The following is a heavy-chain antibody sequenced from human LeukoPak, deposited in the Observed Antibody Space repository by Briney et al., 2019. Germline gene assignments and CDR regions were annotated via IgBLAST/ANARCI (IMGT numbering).Heavy chain of an antibody. J-gene: IGHJ4*02. D-gene: IGHD6-19*01. CDR1: GGSISSYY. Sequence: SETLSLTCTVSGGSISSYYWSWIRQPPGKGLEWIGYIYYSGSTNYNPSLKSRVTISVDTSKNQFSLKLSSVTAADTAVYYCASLGVAGTKDYWGQGTLVTVSS. CDR3: ASLGVAGTKDY. V-gene: IGHV4-59*01. CDR2: IYYSGST.